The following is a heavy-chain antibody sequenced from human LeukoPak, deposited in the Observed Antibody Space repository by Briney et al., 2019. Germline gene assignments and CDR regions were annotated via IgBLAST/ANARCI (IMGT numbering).Heavy chain of an antibody. J-gene: IGHJ3*01. Sequence: GGSLRLSCAASGFTFGNSWVHGVRQAPGKGLVCVSLINADGSIRTYANSVRGGFTIARDNARNNVSLQMNSLTIANTAVYYCILAVEPPASDGFDAWGHGTMITPSS. V-gene: IGHV3-74*01. CDR2: INADGSIR. CDR3: ILAVEPPASDGFDA. CDR1: GFTFGNSW. D-gene: IGHD1-14*01.